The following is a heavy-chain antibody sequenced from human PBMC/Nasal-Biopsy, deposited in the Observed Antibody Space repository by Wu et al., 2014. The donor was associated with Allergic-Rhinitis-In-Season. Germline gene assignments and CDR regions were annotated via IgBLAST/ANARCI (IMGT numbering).Heavy chain of an antibody. V-gene: IGHV3-23*01. D-gene: IGHD3-10*01. J-gene: IGHJ3*01. CDR3: AQYVGTSVISWFDL. Sequence: LRLSCAASGFTFSTYGMTWVRQAPGKGLEWVSGISGSGVSTYYVDSVKGRFTISRDNSKNTLYLQVSSLRADDTAVYYCAQYVGTSVISWFDLWGPGTMVTVSS. CDR2: ISGSGVST. CDR1: GFTFSTYG.